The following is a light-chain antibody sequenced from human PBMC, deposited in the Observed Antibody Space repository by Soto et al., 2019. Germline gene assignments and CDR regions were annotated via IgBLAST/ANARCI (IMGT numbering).Light chain of an antibody. J-gene: IGLJ1*01. CDR1: SNDVGSYNL. V-gene: IGLV2-23*02. Sequence: LTQPASVSGSPGKSITICCTGTSNDVGSYNLVSWYQQHPGKAPKLMIYEVSTRPSGVSNRLSGSKSGNTASLTISGLQAEDEADYYCRSYAGSDTYVFGTGTKVTVL. CDR3: RSYAGSDTYV. CDR2: EVS.